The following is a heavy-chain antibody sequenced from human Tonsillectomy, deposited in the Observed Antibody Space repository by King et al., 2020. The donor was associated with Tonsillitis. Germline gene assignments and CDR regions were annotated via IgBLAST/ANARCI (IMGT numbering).Heavy chain of an antibody. Sequence: QVQLQESGPGLVKPSETLSLTCTVSGGFISSSSYYWAWIRQPPGKGLEWIGSVHYRGSTYYNPSLKSRVTISVDTSKNQFSLNVSSVTAADTAVFYCARIGGEMSTIRRAYFDYWGQGTLVTVSS. CDR2: VHYRGST. V-gene: IGHV4-39*01. CDR3: ARIGGEMSTIRRAYFDY. D-gene: IGHD5-24*01. CDR1: GGFISSSSYY. J-gene: IGHJ4*02.